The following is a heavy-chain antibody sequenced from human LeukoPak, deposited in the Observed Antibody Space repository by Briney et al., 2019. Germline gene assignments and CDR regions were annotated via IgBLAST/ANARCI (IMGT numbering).Heavy chain of an antibody. V-gene: IGHV4-59*08. D-gene: IGHD5-18*01. CDR3: ARHQGDTLMVLSY. J-gene: IGHJ4*02. CDR1: GGSISSYY. Sequence: PSETLSLTCTVSGGSISSYYWSWIRQIPGKGLEWIGHIYYTGSAHYNPSLESRVTISVDTSKNQLYLKLNSVTAADTAVYYCARHQGDTLMVLSYWGQGTLVTVSS. CDR2: IYYTGSA.